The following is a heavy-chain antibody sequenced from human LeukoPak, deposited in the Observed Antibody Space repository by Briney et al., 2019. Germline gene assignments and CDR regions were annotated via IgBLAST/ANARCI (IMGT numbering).Heavy chain of an antibody. Sequence: ASVKVSCKASGYTFTGYYMHWVRQAPGQGLEWMGWINPNSGGTNYAQKFQGRVTMTRDTSISTAYMELSRQRSDDTAVYYCATPERGYSGYDFGSWGQGTLVTVSS. D-gene: IGHD5-12*01. J-gene: IGHJ4*02. CDR1: GYTFTGYY. CDR2: INPNSGGT. CDR3: ATPERGYSGYDFGS. V-gene: IGHV1-2*02.